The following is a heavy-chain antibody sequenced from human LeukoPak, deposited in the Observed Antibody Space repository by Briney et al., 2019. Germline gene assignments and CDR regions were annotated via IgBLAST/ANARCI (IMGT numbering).Heavy chain of an antibody. CDR3: ARGGYSYGYRDDYYYYMDV. CDR2: ISSSSSTI. CDR1: GFTFSSYS. D-gene: IGHD5-18*01. V-gene: IGHV3-48*01. Sequence: GGSLRLACAASGFTFSSYSMNWVRQAPGKGLEWVSYISSSSSTIYYADSVKGRFTISRDNAKNSLYLQMNSLRAEDTAVYYCARGGYSYGYRDDYYYYMDVWGKGTTDTVSS. J-gene: IGHJ6*03.